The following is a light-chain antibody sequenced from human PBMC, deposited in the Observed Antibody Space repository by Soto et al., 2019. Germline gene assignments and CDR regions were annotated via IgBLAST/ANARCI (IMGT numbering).Light chain of an antibody. CDR2: DAS. CDR3: QQHSNWPLT. J-gene: IGKJ4*01. Sequence: EIVLTQSPATLSFSPGERATLSCRASQSVSSYLAWYQQKPGQAPRLLIYDASNRATGIPARVSGSGSGTDFTLTISCLDTKDFAVYYCQQHSNWPLTFGVGTKVEIK. CDR1: QSVSSY. V-gene: IGKV3-11*01.